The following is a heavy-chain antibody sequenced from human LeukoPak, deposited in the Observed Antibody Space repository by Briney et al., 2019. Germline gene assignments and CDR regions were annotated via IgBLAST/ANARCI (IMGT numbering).Heavy chain of an antibody. V-gene: IGHV4-61*02. D-gene: IGHD4/OR15-4a*01. CDR2: IYTSGST. Sequence: PSETLSLTCTVSGGSISSSSYYWGWIRQPPGKGLEWIGRIYTSGSTNYNPSLKSRVTMSVDTSKNQFSLKLSSVTAADTAVYYCARGRRGANPPLDYWGQGTLVTVSS. CDR1: GGSISSSSYY. J-gene: IGHJ4*02. CDR3: ARGRRGANPPLDY.